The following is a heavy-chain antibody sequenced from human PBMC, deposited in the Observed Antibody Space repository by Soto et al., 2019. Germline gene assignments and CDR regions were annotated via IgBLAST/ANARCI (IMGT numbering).Heavy chain of an antibody. J-gene: IGHJ3*02. CDR2: INPNSGST. CDR3: ARYCSSVSCYDEI. CDR1: GYTFTGYY. Sequence: ASVKVSCKASGYTFTGYYIHWVRQAPGQKLEWIGWINPNSGSTNYAQKFQGRVTMTKDTSISTTYMDLSRLRSDDTAVYFCARYCSSVSCYDEIWGQGTMVTVS. V-gene: IGHV1-2*02. D-gene: IGHD2-15*01.